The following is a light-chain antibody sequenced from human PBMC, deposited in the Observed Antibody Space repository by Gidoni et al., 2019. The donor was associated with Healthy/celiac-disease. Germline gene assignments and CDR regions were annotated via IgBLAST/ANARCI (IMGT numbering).Light chain of an antibody. CDR3: QQYYSTPPA. CDR2: WAS. Sequence: DIVMTQSPASLAVSLGERATINCKSSQSVLYSSNNKNYLAWYQQKPGQPPKLLIYWASTRESGVPDRFSGSGSGTDFTLTISSLQAEDVAVYYCQQYYSTPPACGGGTKVEIK. V-gene: IGKV4-1*01. CDR1: QSVLYSSNNKNY. J-gene: IGKJ4*01.